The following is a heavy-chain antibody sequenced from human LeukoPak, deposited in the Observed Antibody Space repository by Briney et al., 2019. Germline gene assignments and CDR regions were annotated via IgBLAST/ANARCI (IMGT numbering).Heavy chain of an antibody. V-gene: IGHV4-4*02. CDR3: ARDSSAVRLGWFGELHPGGFDY. CDR2: IYYSGST. J-gene: IGHJ4*02. Sequence: PSGTLSLTCAVSGGSISSSNWWSWVRPPPGKGLEWIGYIYYSGSTNYNPSLKSRVTISVDTSKNQFSLKLSSVTAADTAVYYCARDSSAVRLGWFGELHPGGFDYWGQGTLVTVSS. D-gene: IGHD3-10*01. CDR1: GGSISSSNW.